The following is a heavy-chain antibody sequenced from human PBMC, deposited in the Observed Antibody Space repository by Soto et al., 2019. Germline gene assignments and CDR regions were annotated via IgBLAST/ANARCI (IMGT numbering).Heavy chain of an antibody. CDR1: GCTLTRYG. CDR2: ISAYNGNT. Sequence: ASLKVSCDASGCTLTRYGMCWLRQAPGQRLEWMGWISAYNGNTNYAQKLQGRVTMTTDTSTSTAYMELRSLRSDDTAVYYCARSKYYYDSSGSYYGPGTSARHSFDYGVQGTLV. V-gene: IGHV1-18*01. D-gene: IGHD3-22*01. J-gene: IGHJ1*01. CDR3: ARSKYYYDSSGSYYGPGTSARHSFDY.